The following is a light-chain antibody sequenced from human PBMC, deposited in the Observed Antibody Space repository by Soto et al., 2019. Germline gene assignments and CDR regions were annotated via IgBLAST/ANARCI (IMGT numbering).Light chain of an antibody. CDR3: QQYGSSPPLT. J-gene: IGKJ4*01. CDR1: QSVSSSY. CDR2: GAS. Sequence: EIVLTQSPGTLSLSPGERATLSCRASQSVSSSYFAWYQQKPGQAPSLLIYGASSRATGIPARFSGSGSGTEFTLTISSLEPEDFAVYYCQQYGSSPPLTFGGGTKVEIK. V-gene: IGKV3-20*01.